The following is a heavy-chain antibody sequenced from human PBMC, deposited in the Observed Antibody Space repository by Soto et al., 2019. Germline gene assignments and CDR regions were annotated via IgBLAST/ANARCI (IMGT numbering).Heavy chain of an antibody. Sequence: GGSLRLSCAASGFTFSSYAMSWVRQAPGKGLEWVSAISGSGGSTYYADSVKGRFTISRDNSKNTLYLQMNSLRAEDTAVYYRAKANYYDSSGYYPFWGQGTLVTVSS. CDR2: ISGSGGST. D-gene: IGHD3-22*01. V-gene: IGHV3-23*01. CDR3: AKANYYDSSGYYPF. CDR1: GFTFSSYA. J-gene: IGHJ4*02.